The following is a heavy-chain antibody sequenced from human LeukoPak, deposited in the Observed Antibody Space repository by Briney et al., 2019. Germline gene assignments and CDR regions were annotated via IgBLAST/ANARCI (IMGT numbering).Heavy chain of an antibody. CDR2: ISYDSNYR. CDR3: TRDRRYYFDY. J-gene: IGHJ4*02. CDR1: GFTVSTNF. V-gene: IGHV3-30*03. Sequence: GGSLRLSCAASGFTVSTNFMSWVRQAPGKGLEWLAVISYDSNYRYYADSVKGRFTISRGNSNNTLYLQIDSLRPEDTAMYFCTRDRRYYFDYWGQGTLVTVSS.